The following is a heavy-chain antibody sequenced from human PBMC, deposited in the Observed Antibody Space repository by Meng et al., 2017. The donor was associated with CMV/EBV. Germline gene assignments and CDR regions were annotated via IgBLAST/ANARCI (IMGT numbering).Heavy chain of an antibody. V-gene: IGHV4-4*07. D-gene: IGHD6-13*01. CDR1: GGSISSYY. Sequence: QVQLQESGPGPVKPSATLSLPCTVPGGSISSYYWSWLRQHAGKGLEWMGRIYTSGSTNYNPSLKSRVTMSVDTSKNQFSLKLSSVTAADTAVYYCAREMPIAAAGCFDYWGQGTLVTVSS. J-gene: IGHJ4*02. CDR3: AREMPIAAAGCFDY. CDR2: IYTSGST.